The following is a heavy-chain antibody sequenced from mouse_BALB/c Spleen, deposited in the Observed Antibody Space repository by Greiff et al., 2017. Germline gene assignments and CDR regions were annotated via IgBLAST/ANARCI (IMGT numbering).Heavy chain of an antibody. CDR1: GFNIKDTY. CDR2: IDPANGNT. CDR3: ASPNFYYYYAMDY. J-gene: IGHJ4*01. V-gene: IGHV14-3*02. Sequence: VQLQQSGAELVKPGASVKLSCTASGFNIKDTYMHWVKQRPEQGLEWIGRIDPANGNTKYDPKFQGKATITADTSSNTAYLQLSSLTSEDTAVYYCASPNFYYYYAMDYWGQGTSVTVSS. D-gene: IGHD1-1*01.